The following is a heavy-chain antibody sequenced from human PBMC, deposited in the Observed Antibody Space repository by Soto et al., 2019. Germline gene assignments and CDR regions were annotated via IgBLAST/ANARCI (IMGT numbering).Heavy chain of an antibody. CDR2: VTRGGSA. CDR3: AKDSISDRETFNFDS. D-gene: IGHD1-26*01. Sequence: GGSLRLSCAASGFTFGSYSMNWVRQAPGKGLEWVSGVTRGGSAYYADSVKGRFTISRDNSKNTVFLQMNSLRAEDTAFYYCAKDSISDRETFNFDSWGQGTLVTVSS. CDR1: GFTFGSYS. J-gene: IGHJ4*02. V-gene: IGHV3-23*01.